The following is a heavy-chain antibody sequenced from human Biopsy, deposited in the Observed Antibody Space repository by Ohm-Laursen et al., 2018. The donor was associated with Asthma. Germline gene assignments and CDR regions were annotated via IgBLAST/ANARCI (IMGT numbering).Heavy chain of an antibody. V-gene: IGHV1-69*04. J-gene: IGHJ4*02. CDR1: GGSFSNFA. D-gene: IGHD3-22*01. CDR2: ILTKFDIT. Sequence: SVKVSCKTSGGSFSNFAFSWVRQAPGHGLGWMGTILTKFDITPYAEKFQGRVTITADKSTSTTYMELSRLRSEDTAVYYCARSYDTDSYPVLVLDYWGQGTLVTVSS. CDR3: ARSYDTDSYPVLVLDY.